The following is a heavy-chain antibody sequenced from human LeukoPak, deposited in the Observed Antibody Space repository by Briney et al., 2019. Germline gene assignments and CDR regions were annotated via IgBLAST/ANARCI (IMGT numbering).Heavy chain of an antibody. V-gene: IGHV3-74*01. Sequence: GGSLRLSCAASGFTFSKYWMLWVRQAPGKGLESVSRINTDGSVTTYADSVKGRFTVSRDNADKTMFLQMNSVRDEDTAVYYCATKQWLAPPPDSWGQGTPVTVSS. D-gene: IGHD6-19*01. CDR1: GFTFSKYW. J-gene: IGHJ4*02. CDR3: ATKQWLAPPPDS. CDR2: INTDGSVT.